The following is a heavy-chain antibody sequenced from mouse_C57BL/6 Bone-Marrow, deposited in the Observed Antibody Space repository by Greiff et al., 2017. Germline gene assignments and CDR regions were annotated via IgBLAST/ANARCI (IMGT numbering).Heavy chain of an antibody. Sequence: QVQLQQPGAELVMPGASVKLSCKASGYTFTSYWMHWVKQRPGQGLEWIGEIDPSDSYTNYNQKFKGKSTLTVDKSSSTAYMQLSSLTSEDSAVYNYAREARRGGYFDYGGKGTTLTVSS. CDR3: AREARRGGYFDY. J-gene: IGHJ2*01. V-gene: IGHV1-69*01. CDR2: IDPSDSYT. CDR1: GYTFTSYW.